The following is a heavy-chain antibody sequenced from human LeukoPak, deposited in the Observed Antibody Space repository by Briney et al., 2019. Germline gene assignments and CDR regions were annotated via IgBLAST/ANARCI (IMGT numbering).Heavy chain of an antibody. CDR3: ARRIVVPAAPKPYWFDP. CDR1: GGSISSGSYY. V-gene: IGHV4-61*02. J-gene: IGHJ5*02. Sequence: SETLSLTCTVSGGSISSGSYYWSWIRQPAGKGLEWIGRIYTSGSTNYNPSLKSRVTISVDTSKNQFSLKLSSVTAADTAVYYCARRIVVPAAPKPYWFDPWGQGTLVTVSS. CDR2: IYTSGST. D-gene: IGHD2-2*01.